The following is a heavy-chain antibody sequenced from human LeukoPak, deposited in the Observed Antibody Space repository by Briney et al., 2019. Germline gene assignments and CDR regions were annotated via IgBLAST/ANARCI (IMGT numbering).Heavy chain of an antibody. CDR2: ISSSSGYT. V-gene: IGHV3-11*06. D-gene: IGHD3-22*01. J-gene: IGHJ4*02. CDR3: ARDVFIGGIVVVTTFRY. CDR1: GFILNDYY. Sequence: GGSLSLSCAASGFILNDYYMSWIRQAPGKGLEWISYISSSSGYTKYADSVKGRFAISRDNAKNSLYLQMNSLRAEDTAVYYCARDVFIGGIVVVTTFRYWGRGTLVTVSS.